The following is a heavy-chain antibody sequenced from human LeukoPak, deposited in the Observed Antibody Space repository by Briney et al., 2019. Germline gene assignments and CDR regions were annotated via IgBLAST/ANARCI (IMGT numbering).Heavy chain of an antibody. CDR2: ISSSGSTI. Sequence: GGSLRLSCAASGFTFSSYEMNWVRQAPGRGLEWVSYISSSGSTIYYADSVKGRFTISRDNAKNSLYLQMNSLRAEDTAVYYCAREGSSGFDYWGQGTLVTVSS. V-gene: IGHV3-48*03. CDR3: AREGSSGFDY. CDR1: GFTFSSYE. D-gene: IGHD6-19*01. J-gene: IGHJ4*02.